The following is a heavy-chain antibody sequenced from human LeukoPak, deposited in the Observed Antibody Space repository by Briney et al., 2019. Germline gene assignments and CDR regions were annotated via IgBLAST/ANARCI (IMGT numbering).Heavy chain of an antibody. Sequence: GGSLRLSCAASGLTFSSYAMSWVRQAPGKGLEWVSAISGSGGSTYYADSVKGRFTISRDNSKNTLYLQMNSLRAEDTAVYYCAKGSSSWYYYYGMDVWGQGTTVTVSS. CDR1: GLTFSSYA. CDR2: ISGSGGST. CDR3: AKGSSSWYYYYGMDV. V-gene: IGHV3-23*01. D-gene: IGHD6-13*01. J-gene: IGHJ6*02.